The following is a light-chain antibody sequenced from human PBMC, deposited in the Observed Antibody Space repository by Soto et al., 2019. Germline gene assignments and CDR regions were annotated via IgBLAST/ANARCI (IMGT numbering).Light chain of an antibody. V-gene: IGKV3-15*01. CDR1: QSVSSN. CDR2: GAS. Sequence: EIVMTQSPATLSVSPGERATLSCRASQSVSSNLAWYQQKPGQAPTLLIFGASARATGIPARFSGSGSGTDFTLTISRLEPEDFAVYYCQQYGSSPRTFGQGTKVDI. J-gene: IGKJ1*01. CDR3: QQYGSSPRT.